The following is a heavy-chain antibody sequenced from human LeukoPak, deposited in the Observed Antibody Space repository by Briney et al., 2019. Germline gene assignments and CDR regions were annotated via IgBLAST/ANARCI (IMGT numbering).Heavy chain of an antibody. CDR2: INAVNGNT. V-gene: IGHV1-3*01. CDR1: RYTFSNYI. D-gene: IGHD3-16*01. J-gene: IGHJ6*02. CDR3: ARVVTRLREGDYYYDLDV. Sequence: ASVKVSCKASRYTFSNYIIHWVRQAPGQGLEWMGWINAVNGNTEYSQKFQGRVTNTRDTSASTAYMDLSSLRSEDTAVYYCARVVTRLREGDYYYDLDVWGQGTTVTVSS.